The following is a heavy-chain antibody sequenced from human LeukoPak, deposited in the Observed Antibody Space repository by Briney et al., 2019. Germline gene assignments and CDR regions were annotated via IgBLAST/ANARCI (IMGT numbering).Heavy chain of an antibody. Sequence: SETLSLPGTAFGGSISSYYWSWIRQPAGKGLEWIGRISASGSTNYAPSLRSRVTMSVDTSTKQFSLKLTSVTAADTAVYYCATDISWFDPWGRGTLVTVSS. V-gene: IGHV4-4*07. CDR1: GGSISSYY. J-gene: IGHJ5*02. CDR2: ISASGST. CDR3: ATDISWFDP.